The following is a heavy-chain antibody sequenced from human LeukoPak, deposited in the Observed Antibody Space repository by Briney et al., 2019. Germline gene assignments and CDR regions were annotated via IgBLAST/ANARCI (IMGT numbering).Heavy chain of an antibody. V-gene: IGHV3-23*01. J-gene: IGHJ4*02. CDR3: AKDLTMIVVVTTTSRGDY. D-gene: IGHD3-22*01. Sequence: GGSLRLSCAASGFTFSSYAMSWVRQAPGKGLEWVSAISGSGGSTYYADSVKGRFTISRDNSKNTLYLQMNSLLAEDTAVYYCAKDLTMIVVVTTTSRGDYWGQGTLVTVSS. CDR2: ISGSGGST. CDR1: GFTFSSYA.